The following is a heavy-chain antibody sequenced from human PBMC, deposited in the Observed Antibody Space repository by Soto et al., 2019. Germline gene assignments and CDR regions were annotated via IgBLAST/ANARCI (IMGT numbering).Heavy chain of an antibody. V-gene: IGHV4-34*01. Sequence: PSETLSLTCAVYGGSFSGYYWSWIRQPPGKGLEWIGEINHSGSTNYNPSLKSRVTISVDTSKSQFSLKLSSVTAADTAVYYCARGRSIVGAREFDYWGQGTLVTVSS. CDR1: GGSFSGYY. CDR3: ARGRSIVGAREFDY. J-gene: IGHJ4*02. CDR2: INHSGST. D-gene: IGHD1-26*01.